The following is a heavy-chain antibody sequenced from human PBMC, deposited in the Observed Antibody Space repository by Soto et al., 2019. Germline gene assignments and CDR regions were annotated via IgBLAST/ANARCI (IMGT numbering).Heavy chain of an antibody. CDR3: ARDMGY. V-gene: IGHV4-39*02. Sequence: QLQLQESDPGLVKPSETLSLTCTVSGGSISSTNYYWGWIRQPPGKGLEWIGSMYYSGSTYYNPSLKSRVTISVDTSKNQFFLKLSSVTAADTAIYYCARDMGYWGQGILVTVSS. CDR2: MYYSGST. CDR1: GGSISSTNYY. J-gene: IGHJ4*02.